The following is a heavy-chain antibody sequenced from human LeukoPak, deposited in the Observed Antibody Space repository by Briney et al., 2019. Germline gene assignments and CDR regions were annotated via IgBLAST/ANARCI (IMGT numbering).Heavy chain of an antibody. V-gene: IGHV4-34*01. CDR2: INHSGST. CDR3: ARSAYSSSWYSFDY. J-gene: IGHJ4*02. D-gene: IGHD6-13*01. Sequence: SETLSLTCAVYGGSFSGYYWSWIRQPPGKGLEWIGEINHSGSTNYNPSLKSRVTISGDTSKNQFSLKLSSVTAADTAVYYCARSAYSSSWYSFDYWGQGTLVTVSS. CDR1: GGSFSGYY.